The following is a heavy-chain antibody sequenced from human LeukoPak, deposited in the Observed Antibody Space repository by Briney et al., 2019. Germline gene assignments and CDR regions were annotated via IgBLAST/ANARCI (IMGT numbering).Heavy chain of an antibody. V-gene: IGHV3-7*01. J-gene: IGHJ6*04. CDR1: GFTFSSFW. CDR3: AELGVTMIGGV. Sequence: GGSLRLSCAASGFTFSSFWTTWVRQAPGKGLEWVANIKQDGSEKYYVDSVKGRFTISRDNAKNSLYLQMNSLRAEDTAVYYCAELGVTMIGGVWGKGTTVTISS. D-gene: IGHD3-10*02. CDR2: IKQDGSEK.